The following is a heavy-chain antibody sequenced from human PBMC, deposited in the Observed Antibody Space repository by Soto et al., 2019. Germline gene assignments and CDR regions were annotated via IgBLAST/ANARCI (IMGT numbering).Heavy chain of an antibody. Sequence: SETLSLTCAVYGGSFSGYYWSWIRQPPGKGLEWIGEINHSGSTNYNPSLKSRVTISVDTSKNQFSLKLSSVTATPTPAYSCALADSIAAAPVYYFDYSGQGTLVTVSS. CDR2: INHSGST. CDR3: ALADSIAAAPVYYFDY. J-gene: IGHJ4*02. CDR1: GGSFSGYY. V-gene: IGHV4-34*01. D-gene: IGHD6-13*01.